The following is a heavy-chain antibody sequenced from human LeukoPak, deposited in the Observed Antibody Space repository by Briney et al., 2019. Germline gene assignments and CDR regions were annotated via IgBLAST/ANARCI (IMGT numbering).Heavy chain of an antibody. D-gene: IGHD6-19*01. J-gene: IGHJ4*02. Sequence: PGGSLRLSCAASGFTFSSYGMHWVRQAPGKGLEWVAVISYDGSNKYYADSVKGRFTISRDNSKNTLYLQMNSLRAEDTAVYYCAKDSSGWYGREYYFDCWGQGTLVTVSS. CDR1: GFTFSSYG. CDR3: AKDSSGWYGREYYFDC. V-gene: IGHV3-30*18. CDR2: ISYDGSNK.